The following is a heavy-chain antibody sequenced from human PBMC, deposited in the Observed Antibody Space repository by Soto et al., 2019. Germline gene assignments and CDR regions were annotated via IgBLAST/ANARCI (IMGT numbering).Heavy chain of an antibody. CDR1: GGSISSSSYY. Sequence: LSLTCTVSGGSISSSSYYWGWIRQPPGKGLEWIGSIYYSGSTYYNPSLKSRVTISVDTSKNQFSLKLSSVTAADTAVYYCARGRNYYDSSGLDFWGQGTLVTVSS. D-gene: IGHD3-22*01. CDR3: ARGRNYYDSSGLDF. J-gene: IGHJ4*02. V-gene: IGHV4-39*01. CDR2: IYYSGST.